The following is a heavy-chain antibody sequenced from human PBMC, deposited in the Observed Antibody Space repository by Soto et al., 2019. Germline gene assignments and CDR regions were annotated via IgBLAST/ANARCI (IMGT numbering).Heavy chain of an antibody. V-gene: IGHV4-59*11. CDR3: ARGDDWKSSTFDV. CDR2: VYYSGAT. Sequence: QVQLQESGPGLVKPSETLSLTCTVAGGSLTDHYWNWFRQPPGRGLQWIGYVYYSGATSYNPSVTSRVTMTVDTSKNQCSLKLRAVTAADTAVYFCARGDDWKSSTFDVWGQGTMVSVSS. J-gene: IGHJ3*01. CDR1: GGSLTDHY. D-gene: IGHD2-21*01.